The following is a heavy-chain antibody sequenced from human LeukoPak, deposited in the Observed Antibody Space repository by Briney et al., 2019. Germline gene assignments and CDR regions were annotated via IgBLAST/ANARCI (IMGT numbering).Heavy chain of an antibody. CDR3: AGSFWSGYYSFDY. V-gene: IGHV4-31*03. CDR1: GGSISSGGYY. J-gene: IGHJ4*02. Sequence: KASETLSLTCTVSGGSISSGGYYWSWIRQHPGKGLEWTGYIYYSGSTYYNPSLKSRVTISVDTSKNQFSLKLSSVTAADTAVYYCAGSFWSGYYSFDYWGQGTLVTVSS. D-gene: IGHD3-3*01. CDR2: IYYSGST.